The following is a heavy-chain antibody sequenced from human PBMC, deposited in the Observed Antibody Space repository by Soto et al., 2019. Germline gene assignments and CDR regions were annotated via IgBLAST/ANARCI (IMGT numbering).Heavy chain of an antibody. CDR3: TRTGFVTRIRGFDP. Sequence: PSETLSLTCAVSGGSISSSDWWNWVRQPPGKGLEWIGEIYHSGSTNCNPSLKSRVTISVDKSKNQFSLNLSSVTAADTAVYYCTRTGFVTRIRGFDPWGQGILVTVSS. CDR1: GGSISSSDW. CDR2: IYHSGST. V-gene: IGHV4-4*02. D-gene: IGHD2-2*01. J-gene: IGHJ5*02.